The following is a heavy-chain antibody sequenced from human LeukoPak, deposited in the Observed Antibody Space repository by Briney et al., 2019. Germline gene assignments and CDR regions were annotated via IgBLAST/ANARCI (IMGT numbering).Heavy chain of an antibody. CDR1: GFTFSSYA. J-gene: IGHJ4*02. CDR3: AKGKGIAVAGTAADY. V-gene: IGHV3-23*01. Sequence: GGSLRLSCAASGFTFSSYAMSWVRQAPGKGLEWVSAISGSGGSTYYADSVKGRFTISRDNSKNTLYLQMNSLRAEDTAVYYCAKGKGIAVAGTAADYWAREPWSPSPQ. CDR2: ISGSGGST. D-gene: IGHD6-19*01.